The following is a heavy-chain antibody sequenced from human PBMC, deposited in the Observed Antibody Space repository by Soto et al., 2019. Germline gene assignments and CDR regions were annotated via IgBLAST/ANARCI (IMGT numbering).Heavy chain of an antibody. CDR2: MNPNSGNT. CDR1: GYTFTSYD. CDR3: VREQQVRGFDP. J-gene: IGHJ5*02. Sequence: QVQLMQSGTDVKKPGASVMVSCKASGYTFTSYDINWVRQATGQGLEWMGWMNPNSGNTGYAQKFQGRVTMTRNTSISTAYMELSSLRSEDTAVYYCVREQQVRGFDPWGQGTLVTVSS. D-gene: IGHD6-13*01. V-gene: IGHV1-8*01.